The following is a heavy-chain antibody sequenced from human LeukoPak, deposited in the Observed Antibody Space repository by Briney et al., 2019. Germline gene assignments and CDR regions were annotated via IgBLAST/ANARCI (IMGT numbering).Heavy chain of an antibody. D-gene: IGHD3-3*02. CDR3: ARHVPGLRRRISWFDP. Sequence: ASVKVSCKASGYTFTSYGISWVRQAPGQGLEWMGWISAYNGNTNYAQKLQGRVTMTTDTSTSTAYMELRSLRSDDTAVYYCARHVPGLRRRISWFDPWGQGTLVTVSS. CDR1: GYTFTSYG. V-gene: IGHV1-18*01. CDR2: ISAYNGNT. J-gene: IGHJ5*02.